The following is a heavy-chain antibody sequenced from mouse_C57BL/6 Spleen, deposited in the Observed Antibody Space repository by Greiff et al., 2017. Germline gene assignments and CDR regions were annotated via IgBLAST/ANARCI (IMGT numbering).Heavy chain of an antibody. J-gene: IGHJ2*01. CDR2: INPSSGYT. D-gene: IGHD2-13*01. V-gene: IGHV1-4*01. CDR3: ARGEGDERYFDY. CDR1: GYTFTSYT. Sequence: QVQLQQSGAELARPGASVKMSCKASGYTFTSYTMHWVKQRPGQGLEWIGYINPSSGYTKYNQKFKDKATLPADKSSRTAYMQLSSLTSEDSAVYYCARGEGDERYFDYWGQGTTLTVSS.